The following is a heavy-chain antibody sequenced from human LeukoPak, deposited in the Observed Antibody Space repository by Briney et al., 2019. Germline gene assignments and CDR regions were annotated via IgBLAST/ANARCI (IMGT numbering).Heavy chain of an antibody. CDR2: IGTVGVT. Sequence: GGSLRLSCSASGFTFSNYDMHSVRQATGKGLEWVSSIGTVGVTYYSGSVKGRFTISRENAKNSWYLQMSSLRAGDTAVYYCLRDCNNIRCSGARRDVRRQGATVIVSS. CDR3: LRDCNNIRCSGARRDV. D-gene: IGHD2/OR15-2a*01. J-gene: IGHJ6*02. V-gene: IGHV3-13*01. CDR1: GFTFSNYD.